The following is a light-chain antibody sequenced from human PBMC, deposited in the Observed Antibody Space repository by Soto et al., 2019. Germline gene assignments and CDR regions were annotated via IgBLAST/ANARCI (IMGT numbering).Light chain of an antibody. Sequence: EIVLTQSPATLSLSPGERATLSCRASQNVRSYLAWYQQKPGQAPRLLIHDASSRATGNPDRFSGSGSGTDFTLTISSLEPEDSAVYYCQQRTNWPTSTFGQGTRLEIK. CDR1: QNVRSY. CDR3: QQRTNWPTST. CDR2: DAS. V-gene: IGKV3-11*01. J-gene: IGKJ5*01.